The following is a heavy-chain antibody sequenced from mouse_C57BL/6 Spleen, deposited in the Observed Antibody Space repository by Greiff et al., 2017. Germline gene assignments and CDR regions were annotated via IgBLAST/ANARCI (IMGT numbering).Heavy chain of an antibody. V-gene: IGHV8-12*01. CDR2: IYWDDDK. CDR1: GFSLSTSGMG. Sequence: QVTLKVSGPGILQSSQTLSLTCSFSGFSLSTSGMGVSWIRQPSGKGLEWLAHIYWDDDKRYNPSLKSRLTVSKDTSRNQVFLKITSVDTADTATYYCARFHDYGSSLGYWYFDVWGTGTTVTVSS. J-gene: IGHJ1*03. D-gene: IGHD1-1*01. CDR3: ARFHDYGSSLGYWYFDV.